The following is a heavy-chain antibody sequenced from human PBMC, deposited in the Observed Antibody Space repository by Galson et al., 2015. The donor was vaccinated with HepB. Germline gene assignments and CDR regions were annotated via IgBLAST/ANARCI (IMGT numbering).Heavy chain of an antibody. D-gene: IGHD3-10*01. CDR2: IYWDDDK. CDR3: AHSFFTFDYYGSGSYYPSFGGGFDY. V-gene: IGHV2-5*02. CDR1: GFSLSTSGVG. J-gene: IGHJ4*02. Sequence: PALVKPTQTLTLTCTFSGFSLSTSGVGVGWIRQPPGKALEWLALIYWDDDKRYSPSLKSRLTITKDTSKNQVVLTMTNMDPVDTATYYCAHSFFTFDYYGSGSYYPSFGGGFDYWGQGTLVTVSS.